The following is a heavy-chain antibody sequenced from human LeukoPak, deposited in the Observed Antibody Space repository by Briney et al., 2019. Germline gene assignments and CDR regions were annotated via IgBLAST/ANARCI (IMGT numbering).Heavy chain of an antibody. D-gene: IGHD3-3*01. CDR1: GFTFSSYW. CDR3: ARDSSIFGVF. V-gene: IGHV3-7*01. J-gene: IGHJ4*02. CDR2: IKHDGSEK. Sequence: GGSLRLSCAASGFTFSSYWLSWVRQAPGKGLEWVANIKHDGSEKYYMDSVKSRFTISRDNAKNSLYLQMNSLRVEDTAVYYCARDSSIFGVFWGQGTLVTVSS.